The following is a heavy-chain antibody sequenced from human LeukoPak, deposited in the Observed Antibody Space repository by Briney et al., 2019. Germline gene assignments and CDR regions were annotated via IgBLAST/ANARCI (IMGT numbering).Heavy chain of an antibody. J-gene: IGHJ6*02. Sequence: PGRSLRLSCAASGFTFSSYGMHWVRQAPGKGLEWVSYISSSSSTIYYADSVKGRFTISRDNAKNSLYLQMNSLRAEDTAVYYCARGPDIVATGYGMDVWGQGTTVTVSS. D-gene: IGHD5-12*01. CDR1: GFTFSSYG. V-gene: IGHV3-48*04. CDR3: ARGPDIVATGYGMDV. CDR2: ISSSSSTI.